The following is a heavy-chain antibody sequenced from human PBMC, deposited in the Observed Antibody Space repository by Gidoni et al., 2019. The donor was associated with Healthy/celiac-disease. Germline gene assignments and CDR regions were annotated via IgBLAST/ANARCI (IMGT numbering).Heavy chain of an antibody. D-gene: IGHD4-4*01. CDR1: GFTFSSYA. CDR3: ASSNLYYYYGMDV. V-gene: IGHV3-23*01. Sequence: EVQLLESEGGWVQPGGSLGLPCAASGFTFSSYAMCWVRQVPGKGVEWVSAISGSGGSTYYADSVKGRFTISRDNSKNTLYLQMSSLRAEDTAVYYCASSNLYYYYGMDVWGQGTTVTVSS. J-gene: IGHJ6*02. CDR2: ISGSGGST.